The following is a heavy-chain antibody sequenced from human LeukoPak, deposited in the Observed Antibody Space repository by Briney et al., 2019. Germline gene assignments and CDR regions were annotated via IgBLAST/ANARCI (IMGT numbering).Heavy chain of an antibody. Sequence: SETLSLTCAVYGGSFSGYYWSWIRQPPGKGLEWIGEINHSGSTNYTPSLKSRVTISVDTSKNQFSLRLSSVTAADTAVYYCARGNSSSWPVGADYWGQGTLVTVSS. CDR1: GGSFSGYY. CDR2: INHSGST. J-gene: IGHJ4*02. D-gene: IGHD6-13*01. V-gene: IGHV4-34*01. CDR3: ARGNSSSWPVGADY.